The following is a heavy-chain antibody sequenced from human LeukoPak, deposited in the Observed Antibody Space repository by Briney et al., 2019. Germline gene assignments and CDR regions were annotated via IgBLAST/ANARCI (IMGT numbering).Heavy chain of an antibody. CDR3: ARDRRGYYDSSGYFDY. CDR1: GGTISSYY. V-gene: IGHV4-59*01. D-gene: IGHD3-22*01. J-gene: IGHJ4*02. Sequence: PSETLSLTCTVSGGTISSYYWNWIRQPPGKGLEWIGYIHSSGSTKYNPSLKSRVTISVDTSKTQFSLKMSSVTAADTAVYYCARDRRGYYDSSGYFDYWGQGTLVTVSS. CDR2: IHSSGST.